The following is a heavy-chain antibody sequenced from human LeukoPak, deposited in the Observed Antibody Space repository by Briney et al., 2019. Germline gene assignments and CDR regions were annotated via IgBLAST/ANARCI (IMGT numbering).Heavy chain of an antibody. CDR1: GFSFSSYA. Sequence: GGSLRLSCAASGFSFSSYAMNWVRQAPGKGLEWVSVICGSSSSTYYVDSVKGRFTISRDNSKNTLYPQMNSLRAEDTAIYYCAKGSGGSCHSATDYWGQGTLVTVSS. CDR2: ICGSSSST. CDR3: AKGSGGSCHSATDY. J-gene: IGHJ4*02. V-gene: IGHV3-23*01. D-gene: IGHD2-15*01.